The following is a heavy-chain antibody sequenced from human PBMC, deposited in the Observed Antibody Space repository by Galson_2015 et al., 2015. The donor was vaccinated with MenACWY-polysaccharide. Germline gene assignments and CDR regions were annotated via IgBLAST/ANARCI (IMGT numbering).Heavy chain of an antibody. Sequence: ETLSLTCTVSGGSISSSSYYWGWILQPPGKGLEWIGSIYYSGITHYNPSLKSRVTISVDTSRNQFSLKLSSVAAADTAVYYRAREIGARNGYNFWGQGTLVTVSS. V-gene: IGHV4-39*02. J-gene: IGHJ4*02. CDR2: IYYSGIT. CDR1: GGSISSSSYY. D-gene: IGHD5-24*01. CDR3: AREIGARNGYNF.